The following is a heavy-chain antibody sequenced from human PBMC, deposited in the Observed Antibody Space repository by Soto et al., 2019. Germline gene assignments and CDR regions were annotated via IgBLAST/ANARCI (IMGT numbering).Heavy chain of an antibody. Sequence: QVQLVQSGAEVKKPGSSVKVSCKASGGTFSSYTISWVRQAPGQGLEWMGRIIPILGIANYAQKFQGRVTITADKSTSTAYMELSSLRSEDTAVYYCAREGESAAWFDPWGQGTLVTVSS. CDR1: GGTFSSYT. D-gene: IGHD6-13*01. CDR2: IIPILGIA. CDR3: AREGESAAWFDP. J-gene: IGHJ5*02. V-gene: IGHV1-69*08.